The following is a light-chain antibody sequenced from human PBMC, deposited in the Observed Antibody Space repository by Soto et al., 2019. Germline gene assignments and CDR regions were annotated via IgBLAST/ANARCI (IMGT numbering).Light chain of an antibody. J-gene: IGKJ2*01. CDR3: QQYYNWPPYT. V-gene: IGKV3-15*01. CDR2: GAS. CDR1: QSVSSN. Sequence: EIVMTQSPATLSVSPGERATLSCRANQSVSSNLAWYQQKPGQAPRLLIYGASARATGIPARFSGSGSGTEFTLTISSLQSEDFAVYYCQQYYNWPPYTFGQGTELEIK.